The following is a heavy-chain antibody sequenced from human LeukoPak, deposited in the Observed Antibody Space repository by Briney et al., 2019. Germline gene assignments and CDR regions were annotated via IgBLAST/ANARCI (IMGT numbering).Heavy chain of an antibody. CDR2: INHSGSI. V-gene: IGHV4-34*01. D-gene: IGHD3-16*01. CDR1: GGSFSGYY. CDR3: ARGLEKYYDYVWGSYSSWFDP. Sequence: SETLSLTCAVYGGSFSGYYWSWIRQPPGKGLEWIGEINHSGSINYNPSLKSRVTISVDTSKNQSSLKLSSVTAADTAVYYCARGLEKYYDYVWGSYSSWFDPWGQGTLVTVSS. J-gene: IGHJ5*02.